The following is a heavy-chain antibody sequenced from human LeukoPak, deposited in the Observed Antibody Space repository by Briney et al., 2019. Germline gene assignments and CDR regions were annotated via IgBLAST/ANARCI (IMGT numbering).Heavy chain of an antibody. J-gene: IGHJ4*02. D-gene: IGHD1-1*01. CDR2: ISAYNGNT. CDR3: ARGGGLQLELDY. Sequence: ASVKVSCKASGYTFINYYMHWVRQAPGQGLEWMGWISAYNGNTNYAQKLQGRVTMTTDTSTSTAYMELRSLRSDDTAVYYCARGGGLQLELDYWGQGTLVTVSS. CDR1: GYTFINYY. V-gene: IGHV1-18*04.